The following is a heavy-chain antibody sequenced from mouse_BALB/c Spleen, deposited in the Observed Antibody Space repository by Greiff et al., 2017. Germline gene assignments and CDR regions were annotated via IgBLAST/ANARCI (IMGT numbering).Heavy chain of an antibody. CDR1: GFSLTSYG. J-gene: IGHJ3*01. CDR2: IWAGGST. V-gene: IGHV2-9*02. CDR3: ARSEDYVCAY. Sequence: VKLMESGPGLVAPSQSLSITCTVSGFSLTSYGVHWVRQPPGKGLEWLGVIWAGGSTNYNSALMSRLSISKDNSKSQVFLKMNSLQANDTAIYYCARSEDYVCAYWGQGTLVTVSA. D-gene: IGHD2-4*01.